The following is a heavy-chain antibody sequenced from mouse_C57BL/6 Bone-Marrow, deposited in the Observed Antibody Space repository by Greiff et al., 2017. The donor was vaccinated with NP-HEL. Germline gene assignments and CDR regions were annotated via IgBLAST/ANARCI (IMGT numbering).Heavy chain of an antibody. V-gene: IGHV1-5*01. CDR2: IYPGNSDT. J-gene: IGHJ3*01. D-gene: IGHD1-1*01. Sequence: EVQLQQSGTVLARPGASVKMSCKTSGYTFTSYWLHWVKQRPGQGLEWIGAIYPGNSDTSYNPKFKGKAKLTAVTSASTAYMELSSLTNEDSAVYYCTRGRVYYGSSLFAYWGQGTLVTVSA. CDR3: TRGRVYYGSSLFAY. CDR1: GYTFTSYW.